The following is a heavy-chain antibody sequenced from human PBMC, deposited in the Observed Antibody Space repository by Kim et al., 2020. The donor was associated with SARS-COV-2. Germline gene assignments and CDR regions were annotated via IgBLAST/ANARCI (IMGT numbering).Heavy chain of an antibody. V-gene: IGHV1-3*01. D-gene: IGHD1-26*01. CDR2: GNGHT. CDR3: ARSRSLDY. J-gene: IGHJ4*02. Sequence: GNGHTKYSQKLQGRVTLTTDTSARAVYMELSSLGSEDTAVYYCARSRSLDYWGQGTLVTVSS.